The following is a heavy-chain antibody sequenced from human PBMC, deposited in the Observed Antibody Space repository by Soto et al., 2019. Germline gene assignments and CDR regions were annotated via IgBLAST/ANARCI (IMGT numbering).Heavy chain of an antibody. CDR2: INHSGST. CDR1: GGSFSGYY. CDR3: ARVRWSHYGMDV. J-gene: IGHJ6*02. D-gene: IGHD3-10*01. Sequence: QVQLQQWGAGLLKPSETLSLTCAVYGGSFSGYYWSWIRQPPGKGLEWIGEINHSGSTNYNPSLKCRVTISVDTSKNQFSLKLSSVTAADTAVYYCARVRWSHYGMDVWGQGTTVTVSS. V-gene: IGHV4-34*01.